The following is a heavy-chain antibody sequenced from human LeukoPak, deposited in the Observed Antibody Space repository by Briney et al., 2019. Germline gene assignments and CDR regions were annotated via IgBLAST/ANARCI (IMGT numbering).Heavy chain of an antibody. J-gene: IGHJ4*02. Sequence: PSETLSLTCTVSGGSISSSSYYWGWIRQPPGKGLEWIGSIYYSGSTYYNPSLKSRVTISVDTSKNQFSLKLSSVTAADTAVYYCARRAYSSGWDDYWGQGTLVTVSS. D-gene: IGHD6-19*01. CDR2: IYYSGST. CDR1: GGSISSSSYY. V-gene: IGHV4-39*01. CDR3: ARRAYSSGWDDY.